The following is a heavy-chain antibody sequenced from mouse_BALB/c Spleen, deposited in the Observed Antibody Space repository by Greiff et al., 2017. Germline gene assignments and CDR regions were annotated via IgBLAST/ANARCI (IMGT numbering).Heavy chain of an antibody. D-gene: IGHD1-1*01. CDR3: ARGYYYGSSRYYFDY. J-gene: IGHJ2*01. V-gene: IGHV1S137*01. CDR1: GYTFTDYA. CDR2: ISTYYGDA. Sequence: VQLQQSGAELVRPGVSVKISCKGSGYTFTDYAMHWVKQSHAKSLEWIGVISTYYGDASYNQKFKGKATMTVDKSSSTAYMELARLTSEDSAIYYCARGYYYGSSRYYFDYWGQGTTLTVSS.